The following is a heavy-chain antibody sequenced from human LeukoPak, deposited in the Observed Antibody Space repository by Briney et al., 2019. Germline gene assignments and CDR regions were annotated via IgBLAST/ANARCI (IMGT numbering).Heavy chain of an antibody. CDR3: ARGLDPGEQLVT. CDR2: IYYSGST. J-gene: IGHJ5*02. V-gene: IGHV4-59*01. Sequence: SETLSLTCTVSGGSISSYYWSWIRQPPGKGLEWIGYIYYSGSTNYNPSLKSRDTISVDTSKNQFSLKLSSVTAADTAVYYCARGLDPGEQLVTWGQGTLVTVSS. D-gene: IGHD6-6*01. CDR1: GGSISSYY.